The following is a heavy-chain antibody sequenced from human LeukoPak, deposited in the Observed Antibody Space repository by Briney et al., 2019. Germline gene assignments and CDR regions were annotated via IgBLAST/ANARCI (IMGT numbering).Heavy chain of an antibody. V-gene: IGHV3-23*01. CDR2: IGGSGGVT. Sequence: PGGSLRLSCAASGFTFSTYAVTWVRQAPGKGLEWVSTIGGSGGVTYYADSVKGRFTISRDNSKNTLYLQMNSLRAEDTAVYYWGKDGRGGDCTSASCTNWFGPWGQGTLVTVSS. CDR1: GFTFSTYA. J-gene: IGHJ5*02. CDR3: GKDGRGGDCTSASCTNWFGP. D-gene: IGHD2-2*01.